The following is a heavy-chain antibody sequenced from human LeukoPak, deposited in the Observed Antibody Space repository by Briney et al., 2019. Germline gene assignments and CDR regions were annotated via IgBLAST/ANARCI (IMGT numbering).Heavy chain of an antibody. J-gene: IGHJ4*02. Sequence: PGGSLRLSCAASGFTFSSHDMNWVRRAPGKGLEWVSYISSRSSTIYYADSVKGRFTISRDNAKNSLFLQMNSLRDEDTAVYYCARDQSWLPDYWGQGTLVTVSS. D-gene: IGHD3-22*01. CDR3: ARDQSWLPDY. V-gene: IGHV3-48*02. CDR2: ISSRSSTI. CDR1: GFTFSSHD.